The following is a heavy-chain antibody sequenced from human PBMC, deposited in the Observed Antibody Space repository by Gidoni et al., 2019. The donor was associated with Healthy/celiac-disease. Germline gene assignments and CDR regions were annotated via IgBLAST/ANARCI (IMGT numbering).Heavy chain of an antibody. D-gene: IGHD6-19*01. CDR2: INPNSGGT. J-gene: IGHJ6*02. Sequence: QVQLVQSGAEVKKPGASVKVSCKASGYTFTGYYMHWVRQAPGQGLEWMGWINPNSGGTNYAQKFQGWVTMTRDTSISTAYMELSRLRSDDTAVYYCAREGAVAGHHYYYYYGMDVWGQGTTVTVSS. V-gene: IGHV1-2*04. CDR1: GYTFTGYY. CDR3: AREGAVAGHHYYYYYGMDV.